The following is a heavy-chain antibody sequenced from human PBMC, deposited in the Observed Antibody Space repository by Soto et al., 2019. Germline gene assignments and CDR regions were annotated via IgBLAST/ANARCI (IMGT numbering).Heavy chain of an antibody. Sequence: EVQLVESGGGLVQPGGSLRLSCAASGFTFSSYSMNWVRQAPGKGLEWVSYISSSSSTIYYADSVKGRFTISRDNAKNSLYLQMNRLRAEDTAVYYCARDHTTLDYYYYGMDVWGQGTTVTVSS. CDR2: ISSSSSTI. D-gene: IGHD3-10*02. CDR3: ARDHTTLDYYYYGMDV. J-gene: IGHJ6*02. CDR1: GFTFSSYS. V-gene: IGHV3-48*01.